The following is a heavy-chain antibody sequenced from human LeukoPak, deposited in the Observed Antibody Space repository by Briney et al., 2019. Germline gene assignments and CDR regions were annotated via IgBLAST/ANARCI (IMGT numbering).Heavy chain of an antibody. CDR3: ARVGALSSSWDFGHYYYYYYMDV. Sequence: SETLSLTCTGSGGSISSGSYYWSWIRQPAGKGLEWIGRIYTRGSINYNPSLKSRVTISIDTSKNQFSLKLSSVTAADTAVYYCARVGALSSSWDFGHYYYYYYMDVWGKGTTVTVSS. V-gene: IGHV4-61*02. CDR1: GGSISSGSYY. J-gene: IGHJ6*03. D-gene: IGHD6-13*01. CDR2: IYTRGSI.